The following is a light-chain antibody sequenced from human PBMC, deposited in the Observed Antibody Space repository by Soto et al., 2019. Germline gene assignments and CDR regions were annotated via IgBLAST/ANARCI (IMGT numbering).Light chain of an antibody. CDR3: QQYNNWAYT. Sequence: EIVMTQSPATLSVSPGERATLSCRSSQSISRNVAWYQQKPGKAPRLLIYDASTRATGIPARFSGSGSGTEFTPTISTLPAEDFAVYSCQQYNNWAYTFGQGTKLEIK. CDR1: QSISRN. CDR2: DAS. V-gene: IGKV3D-15*01. J-gene: IGKJ2*01.